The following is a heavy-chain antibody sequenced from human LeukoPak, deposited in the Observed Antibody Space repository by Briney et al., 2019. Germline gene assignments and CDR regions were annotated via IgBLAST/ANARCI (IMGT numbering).Heavy chain of an antibody. V-gene: IGHV3-48*03. D-gene: IGHD2-21*02. CDR3: ARVIVVVTTIHAAFDF. J-gene: IGHJ3*01. CDR1: GFTFSSYE. Sequence: GGSLRLSCAASGFTFSSYEMNWVRQAPGKGLEWVSYISSSGSTIYYADSVKGRFTISRDDAKNSLYLQMNSLRAEDTAVYYCARVIVVVTTIHAAFDFWGQGTMVTVSS. CDR2: ISSSGSTI.